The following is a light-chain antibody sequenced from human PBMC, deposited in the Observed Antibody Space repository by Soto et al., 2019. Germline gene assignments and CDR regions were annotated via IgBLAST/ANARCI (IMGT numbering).Light chain of an antibody. CDR1: QTISSY. CDR2: DAS. V-gene: IGKV3-11*01. Sequence: EIVLTQSPATLSLSPGERATLSCRASQTISSYLLWYQQKPGQAPRLLIYDASNRATGIPARFSGSGSETYFTLTISSLEPEDFAVYYCQHRMNWPLTFGQGTRLEIK. CDR3: QHRMNWPLT. J-gene: IGKJ5*01.